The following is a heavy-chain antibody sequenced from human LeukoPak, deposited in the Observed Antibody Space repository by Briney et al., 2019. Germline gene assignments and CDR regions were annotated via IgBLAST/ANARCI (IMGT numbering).Heavy chain of an antibody. D-gene: IGHD1-26*01. V-gene: IGHV4-39*07. Sequence: SETLSLTCTVSGGSISGSSYYWVWIRQPPGKGLEWIGNIYYSGSTNYNPSLKSRVTISVDTSKNQFSLKLSSVTAADTAVYYCARGTRSGSYRHFDYWGQGTLVTVSS. J-gene: IGHJ4*02. CDR1: GGSISGSSYY. CDR3: ARGTRSGSYRHFDY. CDR2: IYYSGST.